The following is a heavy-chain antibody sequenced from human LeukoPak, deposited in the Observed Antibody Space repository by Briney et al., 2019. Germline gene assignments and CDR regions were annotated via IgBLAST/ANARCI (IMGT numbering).Heavy chain of an antibody. CDR2: VSSVGSTV. CDR3: ASLRGSGSHYVAPNTLDY. CDR1: GFTFSRYE. D-gene: IGHD1-26*01. Sequence: GGSLRLSCAASGFTFSRYEMNWVRQAPGKGLEWVSYVSSVGSTVYYADSVKGRFTISRDNAKNSLYLQMNSLRAEDTAVYYCASLRGSGSHYVAPNTLDYWGQGTLVTVSS. J-gene: IGHJ4*02. V-gene: IGHV3-48*03.